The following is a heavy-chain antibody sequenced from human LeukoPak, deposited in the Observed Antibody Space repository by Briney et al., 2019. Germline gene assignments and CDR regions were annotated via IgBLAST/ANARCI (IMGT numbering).Heavy chain of an antibody. D-gene: IGHD5-18*01. Sequence: GGSLRLSCAASGFTVSSNYMSWVRQAPGKGLEWVSVIYSGGSTYYADSVKGRFTISRDNSKNTLYLQMNSLRAEDTAVYYCAREDSYGRRYFDYWGQGTLDTVSS. CDR3: AREDSYGRRYFDY. V-gene: IGHV3-66*01. CDR2: IYSGGST. CDR1: GFTVSSNY. J-gene: IGHJ4*02.